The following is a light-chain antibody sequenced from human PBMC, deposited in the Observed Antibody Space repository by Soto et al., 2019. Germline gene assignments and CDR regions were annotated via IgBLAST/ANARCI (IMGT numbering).Light chain of an antibody. J-gene: IGKJ1*01. CDR2: DAS. CDR3: QHRTNWPPWT. Sequence: ESVLTQSPATLALSPGERATLCCRASQSLTSYLAWYQQKPGQAPRLLIYDASNRATGIPPRFSGSGSGTDFTLTISSLEPEDFAVYYCQHRTNWPPWTFGQGTKVDI. CDR1: QSLTSY. V-gene: IGKV3-11*01.